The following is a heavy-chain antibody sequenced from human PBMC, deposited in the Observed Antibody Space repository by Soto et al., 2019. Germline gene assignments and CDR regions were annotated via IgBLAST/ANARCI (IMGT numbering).Heavy chain of an antibody. V-gene: IGHV3-21*06. J-gene: IGHJ4*02. CDR1: GFPFTRYI. CDR3: ARESEDLTSNFDY. CDR2: ISSTTNYI. Sequence: GGSLSLCYAAAGFPFTRYIMSWVSQAQGKGLEWVSSISSTTNYIYYGDSMKGRFTISRDNAKNSLYLEMNSLRAEDTAVYYCARESEDLTSNFDYWGQGTLVNGSS.